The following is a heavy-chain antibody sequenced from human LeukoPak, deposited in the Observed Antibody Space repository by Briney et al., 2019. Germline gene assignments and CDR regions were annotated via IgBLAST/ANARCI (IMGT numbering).Heavy chain of an antibody. J-gene: IGHJ6*03. CDR3: AKEEGLERRYYYYYYYMDV. V-gene: IGHV3-23*01. D-gene: IGHD1-1*01. Sequence: GSLRLSCAASGFTFSSYAMIWVRQAPGKGLEWVSAISGSGGSTYYADSVKGRFTISRDNSKNTLYLQMNSLRAEDTAVYYCAKEEGLERRYYYYYYYMDVWGKGTTVTVSS. CDR1: GFTFSSYA. CDR2: ISGSGGST.